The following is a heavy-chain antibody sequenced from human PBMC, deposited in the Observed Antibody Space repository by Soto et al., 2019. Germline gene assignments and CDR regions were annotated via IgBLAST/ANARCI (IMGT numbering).Heavy chain of an antibody. V-gene: IGHV3-23*01. CDR2: TSGGGDVA. CDR1: GFTFINYA. J-gene: IGHJ2*01. CDR3: VKKSIGTVTNPVYWSFHL. D-gene: IGHD4-17*01. Sequence: EVQLLESGGGLIQPGGSLRLSCTASGFTFINYAMTWVRQAPGKGLEWVSGTSGGGDVAFYADSVKGRFAISRDNSKNPLYLQMNSLRAEDTALYYCVKKSIGTVTNPVYWSFHLRGRGTLVTVSS.